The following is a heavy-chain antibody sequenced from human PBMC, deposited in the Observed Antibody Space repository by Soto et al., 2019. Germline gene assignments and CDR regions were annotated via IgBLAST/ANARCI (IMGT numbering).Heavy chain of an antibody. J-gene: IGHJ4*02. D-gene: IGHD6-19*01. Sequence: GGSLRLSCAASGFTFSSYGMHWVRQAPGKGLEWVAVIWYDGSNKYYADSVKGRFTISRDNSKNTLYLQMNSLRAEDTAVYYCARDSGQWLVLGYWGQGTLVTVSS. V-gene: IGHV3-33*01. CDR1: GFTFSSYG. CDR3: ARDSGQWLVLGY. CDR2: IWYDGSNK.